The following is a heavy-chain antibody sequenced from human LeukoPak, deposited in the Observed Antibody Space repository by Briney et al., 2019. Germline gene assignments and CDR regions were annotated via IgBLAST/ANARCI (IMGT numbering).Heavy chain of an antibody. CDR2: ISSGSTI. CDR3: AREGWELLAFDY. J-gene: IGHJ4*02. CDR1: GFTFSDYY. Sequence: GGSLRLSCAASGFTFSDYYMSWIRQAPGKGLEWVSYISSGSTIYYSDSVKGRFTISRDNAKNSLYLQMNSLRAEDTAVYYCAREGWELLAFDYWGQGTLVTVSS. V-gene: IGHV3-11*01. D-gene: IGHD1-26*01.